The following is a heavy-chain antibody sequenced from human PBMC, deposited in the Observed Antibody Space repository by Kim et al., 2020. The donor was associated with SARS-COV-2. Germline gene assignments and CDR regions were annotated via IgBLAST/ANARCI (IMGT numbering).Heavy chain of an antibody. CDR2: ISRTADT. V-gene: IGHV3-21*06. J-gene: IGHJ4*02. D-gene: IGHD6-6*01. Sequence: GGSLRLSCSASGFFFNEFSMTWVRQAPGKGLEWVSSISRTADTYYADSLKGRFTISRDNAKNSLSLQMNRLRAEDTAVYYCARDWSIPGRPGYYFDKWGEGTLVTVSS. CDR1: GFFFNEFS. CDR3: ARDWSIPGRPGYYFDK.